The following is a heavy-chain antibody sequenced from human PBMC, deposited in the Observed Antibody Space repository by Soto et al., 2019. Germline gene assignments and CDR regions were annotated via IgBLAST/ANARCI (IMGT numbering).Heavy chain of an antibody. V-gene: IGHV3-53*01. D-gene: IGHD3-10*01. CDR2: IYSGGST. CDR3: AKDRRGVMDV. Sequence: GGSLRPSCAASGFTVSSNYMSWVRQAPGKGLEWVSVIYSGGSTYYADSVKGRLTISRDDSKNTLSLQMNSLRAEDTAVYYWAKDRRGVMDVWGQGTTVTVSS. J-gene: IGHJ6*01. CDR1: GFTVSSNY.